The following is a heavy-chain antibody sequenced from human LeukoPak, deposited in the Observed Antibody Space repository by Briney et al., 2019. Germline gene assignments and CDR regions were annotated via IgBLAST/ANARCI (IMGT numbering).Heavy chain of an antibody. Sequence: LPGGSLRLSCAASGFTFDDYAMHWVRQAPGKGLEWVSGISWNSGSIGYADSVKGRFTISRDNAKKSLYLQMNSLRAEDTAVYYCARGKYDSSGYPLLGFDYWGQGTLVTVSS. J-gene: IGHJ4*02. CDR1: GFTFDDYA. V-gene: IGHV3-9*01. CDR2: ISWNSGSI. CDR3: ARGKYDSSGYPLLGFDY. D-gene: IGHD3-22*01.